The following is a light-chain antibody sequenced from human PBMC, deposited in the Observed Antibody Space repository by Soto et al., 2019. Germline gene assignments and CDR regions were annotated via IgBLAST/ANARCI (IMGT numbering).Light chain of an antibody. CDR3: QHRRNWPLT. CDR2: DAS. Sequence: NVLTESPGTLSFSPGETATLSCRARQSVNNPLAWDQQKPGQAPRLLIYDASTRATGIPARISGSGSGADFTLTISSLEPEDFAVYYCQHRRNWPLTFGGGTKVEIK. J-gene: IGKJ4*01. V-gene: IGKV3-11*01. CDR1: QSVNNP.